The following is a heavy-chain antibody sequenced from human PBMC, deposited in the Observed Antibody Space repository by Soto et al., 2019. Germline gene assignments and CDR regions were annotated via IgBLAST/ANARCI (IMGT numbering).Heavy chain of an antibody. J-gene: IGHJ6*02. Sequence: QVQLQESGPGLVKPSETLSLTCNVSGGSMSSAYWSWLRQPAGRRLEWLGRVHTSGTFNYNPSLKSRVTVSFDTSKNQFSLKLRSVTAADTAVYYCARDNVVSKGYGMDVWGQGTTVTVSS. CDR1: GGSMSSAY. D-gene: IGHD2-15*01. CDR3: ARDNVVSKGYGMDV. CDR2: VHTSGTF. V-gene: IGHV4-4*07.